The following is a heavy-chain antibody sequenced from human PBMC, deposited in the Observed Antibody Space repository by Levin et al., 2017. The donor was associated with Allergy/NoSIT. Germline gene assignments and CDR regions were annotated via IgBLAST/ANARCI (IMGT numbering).Heavy chain of an antibody. CDR3: ARGPVRYSYDPYFQH. Sequence: ASVKVSCKASGYTFTSYGISWVRQAPGQGLEWMGWISAYNGNTNYAQKLQGRVTMTTDTSTSTAYMELRSLRSDDTAVYYCARGPVRYSYDPYFQHWGQGTLVTVSS. CDR1: GYTFTSYG. D-gene: IGHD5-18*01. J-gene: IGHJ1*01. CDR2: ISAYNGNT. V-gene: IGHV1-18*01.